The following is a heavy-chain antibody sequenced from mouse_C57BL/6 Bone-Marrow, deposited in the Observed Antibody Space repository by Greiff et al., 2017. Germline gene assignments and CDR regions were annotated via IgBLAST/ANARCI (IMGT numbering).Heavy chain of an antibody. D-gene: IGHD2-2*01. J-gene: IGHJ4*01. CDR2: IWSGGST. CDR3: ARSTMVTTYAMDY. CDR1: GFSLTSYG. V-gene: IGHV2-2*01. Sequence: VKLVESGPGLVQPSQSLSITCTVSGFSLTSYGVHWVRQSPGKGLEWLGVIWSGGSTDYNAAFISRLSISKDNSKSQVFFKMNSLQADDTAIYYCARSTMVTTYAMDYWGQGTSVTVSS.